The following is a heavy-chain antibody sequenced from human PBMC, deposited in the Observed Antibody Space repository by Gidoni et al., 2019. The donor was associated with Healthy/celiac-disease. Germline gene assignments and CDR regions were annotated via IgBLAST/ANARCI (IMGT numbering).Heavy chain of an antibody. D-gene: IGHD3-10*01. V-gene: IGHV3-53*02. CDR1: GFTVSSNY. CDR2: IYSGGST. J-gene: IGHJ4*02. Sequence: EVQLVETGGGLIQPGRSLRLSCAASGFTVSSNYMSCVRQAPGKGLEWVSVIYSGGSTYYADSVKGRFTISRDNSKNTLYLQMNSLRAEDTAVYYCARVIPIYGSGSYFDYWGQGTLVTVSS. CDR3: ARVIPIYGSGSYFDY.